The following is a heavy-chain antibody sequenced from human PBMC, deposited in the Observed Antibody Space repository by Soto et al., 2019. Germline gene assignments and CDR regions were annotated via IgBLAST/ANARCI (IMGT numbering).Heavy chain of an antibody. Sequence: ASETLSRTCTVSGASVSSGSYYWSWIRQHPGKGLEWIGYIYYSGSTYYNPSLKSRVTISVDTSKNQFSLKLSSVTAADTAVYYCARGGHTAMVTSWFDPWGQGTLVTVSS. CDR3: ARGGHTAMVTSWFDP. CDR2: IYYSGST. J-gene: IGHJ5*02. V-gene: IGHV4-31*03. D-gene: IGHD5-18*01. CDR1: GASVSSGSYY.